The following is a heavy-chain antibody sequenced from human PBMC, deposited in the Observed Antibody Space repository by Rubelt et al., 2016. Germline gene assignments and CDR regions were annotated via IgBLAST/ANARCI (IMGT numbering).Heavy chain of an antibody. CDR1: GYSIRSGYH. J-gene: IGHJ5*02. V-gene: IGHV4-38-2*02. Sequence: QVQLQESGPGLVKPSETLSLTCTVSGYSIRSGYHWGWIRQPPGQGLEWIGSIYHSGSTYYNPSLRSRLTISVDTSKNQFSRKLSYVTAAATAVYYWARDNTGIAVPLFDPWGQGTLVTVSS. D-gene: IGHD6-19*01. CDR2: IYHSGST. CDR3: ARDNTGIAVPLFDP.